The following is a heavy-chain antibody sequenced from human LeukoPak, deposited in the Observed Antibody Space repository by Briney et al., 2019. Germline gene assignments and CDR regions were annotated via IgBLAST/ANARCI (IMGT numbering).Heavy chain of an antibody. CDR2: IKEDGSEK. Sequence: GGFLRLSCAASGFTFSNNWMTWVRQAPGKGLEWVANIKEDGSEKNYVDSVKGRFTISRDNAKNSLYLQMNSLRAEDTAVYYCARDSGWYPVDYWGQGTLVTVSS. V-gene: IGHV3-7*01. D-gene: IGHD6-19*01. CDR1: GFTFSNNW. J-gene: IGHJ4*02. CDR3: ARDSGWYPVDY.